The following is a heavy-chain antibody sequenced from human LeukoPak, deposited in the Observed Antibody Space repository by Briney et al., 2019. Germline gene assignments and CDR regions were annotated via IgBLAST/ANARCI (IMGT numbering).Heavy chain of an antibody. Sequence: PSETLSLTCTVSGGSISSYHWSWLRHPPAKGLEWIGYIYYIESTNHNPSLNIRVTISVDTSKNHFSLKLRSVTAADTAVYDCAREIVATGDNWFDPWGQGTLATVSS. CDR2: IYYIEST. CDR3: AREIVATGDNWFDP. V-gene: IGHV4-59*01. CDR1: GGSISSYH. D-gene: IGHD5-12*01. J-gene: IGHJ5*02.